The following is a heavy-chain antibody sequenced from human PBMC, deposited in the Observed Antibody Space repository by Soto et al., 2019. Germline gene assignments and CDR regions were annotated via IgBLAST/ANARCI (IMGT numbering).Heavy chain of an antibody. CDR2: IIPSSADT. J-gene: IGHJ5*02. Sequence: ASVKVSCKASGATFSSYAISWVRQARGQGLEWMGWIIPSSADTNYAQKSQGRVTMTRDTSIYTAYMELSGLRSDDTAVYYCARDPTITTMMSYFHPWGEGTLSTVAS. CDR1: GATFSSYA. D-gene: IGHD3-22*01. V-gene: IGHV1-2*02. CDR3: ARDPTITTMMSYFHP.